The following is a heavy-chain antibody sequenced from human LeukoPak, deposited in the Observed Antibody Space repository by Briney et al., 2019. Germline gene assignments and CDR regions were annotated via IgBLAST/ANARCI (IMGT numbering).Heavy chain of an antibody. CDR1: GFTVSSNY. CDR2: MYTLGNT. J-gene: IGHJ6*03. CDR3: AGYSGRYPYYMDV. D-gene: IGHD1-26*01. V-gene: IGHV3-66*01. Sequence: GGSLTLSCAASGFTVSSNYMTWIRQAPGKGLEWVSVMYTLGNTYYADSVRGRFTISRDNSKNTLYLQMNSLTAEDTAVYYCAGYSGRYPYYMDVWGKGTTVTISS.